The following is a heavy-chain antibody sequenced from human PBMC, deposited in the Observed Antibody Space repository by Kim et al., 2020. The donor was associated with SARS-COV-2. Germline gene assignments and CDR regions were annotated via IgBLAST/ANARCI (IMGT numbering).Heavy chain of an antibody. CDR3: AKSGRIAAADY. D-gene: IGHD6-13*01. V-gene: IGHV3-30*18. J-gene: IGHJ4*02. CDR1: GFTFSSYG. Sequence: GGSLRLSCAASGFTFSSYGMHWVRQAPGKGLEWVAVISYDGSNKYYADSVKGRFTISRDNSKNTLYLQMNSLRAEDTAVYYCAKSGRIAAADYWGQGTLVTVSS. CDR2: ISYDGSNK.